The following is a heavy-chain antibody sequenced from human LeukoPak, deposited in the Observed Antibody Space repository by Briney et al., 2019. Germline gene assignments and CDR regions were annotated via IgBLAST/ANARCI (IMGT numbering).Heavy chain of an antibody. J-gene: IGHJ4*02. Sequence: PGGSLRLSCAASGFTFSSYAMHWVRQAPGKGLEWVAVISYDGSNKYYADSVKGRFTISRDNSKNTLYLQMNSLRAEDTAVYYCAKEGILCLDYWGQGTLVTVSS. V-gene: IGHV3-30-3*01. D-gene: IGHD3-9*01. CDR2: ISYDGSNK. CDR3: AKEGILCLDY. CDR1: GFTFSSYA.